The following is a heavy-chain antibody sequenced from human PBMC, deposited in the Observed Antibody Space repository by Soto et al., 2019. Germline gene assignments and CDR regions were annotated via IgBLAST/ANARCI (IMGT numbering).Heavy chain of an antibody. V-gene: IGHV5-51*01. CDR1: GYSFTSYL. J-gene: IGHJ6*01. Sequence: GESLKISCKGSGYSFTSYLIGCVRQMPWKGLDWMGLIYPGASDTRYSPSFQGQVTISADESISTAYLQWSSLKASDTAMYYYAGMADTSPYYYYYGMEVGGQGTTVTASS. CDR3: AGMADTSPYYYYYGMEV. CDR2: IYPGASDT.